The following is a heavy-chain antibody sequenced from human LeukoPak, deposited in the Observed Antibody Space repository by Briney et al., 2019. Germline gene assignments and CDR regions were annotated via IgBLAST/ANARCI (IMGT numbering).Heavy chain of an antibody. Sequence: GRSLRLSCAASGVRFSNFAMSWVRQAPGEGLGWVSSISGGGGTTYFADSVKGRFTITRDNSKNTLFLQIHSLRADATANYYGAKDVADLPLAVTHWDCFDSWGQGTLVTVSS. CDR2: ISGGGGTT. V-gene: IGHV3-23*01. D-gene: IGHD1-1*01. CDR3: AKDVADLPLAVTHWDCFDS. J-gene: IGHJ4*02. CDR1: GVRFSNFA.